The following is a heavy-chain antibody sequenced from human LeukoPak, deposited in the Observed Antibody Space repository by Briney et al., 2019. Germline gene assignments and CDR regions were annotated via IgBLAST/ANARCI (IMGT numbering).Heavy chain of an antibody. CDR1: GGSFSGYY. J-gene: IGHJ6*02. D-gene: IGHD1-7*01. Sequence: SETLSLTCAVYGGSFSGYYRSWIRQPPGKGLEWIGEINHSGSTNYNPSLKSRVTISVDTSKNQFSLKLSSVTAADTAVYYCARVITGTTDWRLDYYYYYGMDVWGQGTTVTVSS. CDR3: ARVITGTTDWRLDYYYYYGMDV. CDR2: INHSGST. V-gene: IGHV4-34*01.